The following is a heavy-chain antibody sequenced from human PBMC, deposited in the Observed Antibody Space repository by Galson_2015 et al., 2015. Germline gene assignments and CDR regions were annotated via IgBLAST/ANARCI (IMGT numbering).Heavy chain of an antibody. CDR3: ARPGDEHY. D-gene: IGHD3-10*01. V-gene: IGHV3-48*03. Sequence: SLRLSCAGSGFTFSSYEMNWVRQAPGKGLEWISYISNSGSTIYYADSVKGRFTISRDNAKNSVYLQLNSLRVEDTAVYYCARPGDEHYWGQGTLVTVSS. J-gene: IGHJ4*02. CDR1: GFTFSSYE. CDR2: ISNSGSTI.